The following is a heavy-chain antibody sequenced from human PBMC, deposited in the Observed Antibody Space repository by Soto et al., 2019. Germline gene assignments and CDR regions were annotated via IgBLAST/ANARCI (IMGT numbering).Heavy chain of an antibody. V-gene: IGHV3-30*18. D-gene: IGHD4-17*01. CDR1: GFTFSSYG. Sequence: GSLRLSCAASGFTFSSYGMHWVRQAPGKGLEWVAVISYDGSNKYYADSVKGRFTISRDNSKNTLYLQMNSLRAEDTAVYYCAKDSFSGDYPDAFDIWGQGTMVTVSS. J-gene: IGHJ3*02. CDR2: ISYDGSNK. CDR3: AKDSFSGDYPDAFDI.